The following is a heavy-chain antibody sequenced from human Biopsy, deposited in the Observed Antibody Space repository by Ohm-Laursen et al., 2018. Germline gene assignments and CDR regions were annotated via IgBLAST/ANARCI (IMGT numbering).Heavy chain of an antibody. D-gene: IGHD3-10*01. CDR1: GYTFSRYW. CDR3: STFHRGVDVFDI. J-gene: IGHJ3*02. V-gene: IGHV3-7*01. Sequence: RLSCTASGYTFSRYWMTWVRQPPGKGLEWVATIKEDATLKWYADSVRGRFTVSRDNSKSLLYFQMDSLRAEDTAVYYCSTFHRGVDVFDIWGQGTMVTVSS. CDR2: IKEDATLK.